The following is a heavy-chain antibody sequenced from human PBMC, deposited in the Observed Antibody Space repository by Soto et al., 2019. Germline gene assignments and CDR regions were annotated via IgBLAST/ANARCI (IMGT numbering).Heavy chain of an antibody. CDR3: EHSTEYYYTTFTDYFNY. Sequence: GPTLVDHTQTLTLTCTFSGFSLSTSGVGVGWIRQPPGKALEWLALIYWNDDKRYSPSLKSRLTITKDTSKNQVVLKLANMAPVDISTHYCEHSTEYYYTTFTDYFNYWGEGALVTIS. D-gene: IGHD1-26*01. CDR1: GFSLSTSGVG. V-gene: IGHV2-5*01. CDR2: IYWNDDK. J-gene: IGHJ4*02.